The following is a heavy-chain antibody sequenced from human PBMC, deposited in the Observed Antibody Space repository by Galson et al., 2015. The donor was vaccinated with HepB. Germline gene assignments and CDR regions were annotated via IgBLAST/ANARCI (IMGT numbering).Heavy chain of an antibody. V-gene: IGHV1-69*13. D-gene: IGHD4-11*01. J-gene: IGHJ4*02. CDR2: IIPIFATA. CDR1: GGTFSSHA. Sequence: SVKVSCKASGGTFSSHAISWVRQAPGQGLEWMGGIIPIFATANYAQKFQGRVTITADESTSTAYMELSSLRSEDTAVYYCAREGDDYSNYGGNYWGQGTLVTVSS. CDR3: AREGDDYSNYGGNY.